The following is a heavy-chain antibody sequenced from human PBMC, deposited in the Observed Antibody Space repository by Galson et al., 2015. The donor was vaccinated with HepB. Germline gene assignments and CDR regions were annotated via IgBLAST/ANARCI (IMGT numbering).Heavy chain of an antibody. CDR3: STRDSSSYKPFDY. V-gene: IGHV1-18*01. D-gene: IGHD3-22*01. J-gene: IGHJ4*02. Sequence: SVKDACKASGYTFTTYGISWVRQAPGHGLEWMGWISAYNGNTNYAQKLQGRVTMTTETSTRTAYMELRSLRFDDTAVYYCSTRDSSSYKPFDYWGQGPLVTVSS. CDR2: ISAYNGNT. CDR1: GYTFTTYG.